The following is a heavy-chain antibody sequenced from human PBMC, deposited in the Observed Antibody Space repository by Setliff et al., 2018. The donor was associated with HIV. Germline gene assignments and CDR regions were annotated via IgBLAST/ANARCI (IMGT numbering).Heavy chain of an antibody. Sequence: ASVKVSCKASGYTFTGYYMHWVRQAPGQGLEWMGRINPNSGGTNYAQKFQGRVTMTRDTSISTAYMELSRLRSDDTAVYYCARRWSYYYDLFDYWGQGTLVTVSS. CDR2: INPNSGGT. D-gene: IGHD3-22*01. V-gene: IGHV1-2*06. CDR1: GYTFTGYY. CDR3: ARRWSYYYDLFDY. J-gene: IGHJ4*02.